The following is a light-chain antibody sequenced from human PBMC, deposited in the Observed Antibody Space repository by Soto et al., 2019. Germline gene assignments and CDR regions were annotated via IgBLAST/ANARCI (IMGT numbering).Light chain of an antibody. V-gene: IGLV3-21*04. CDR3: QVWDSSSDHPGGCVV. Sequence: SYELTQPPSVSVAPGKTARITCGGNNIGSKSVHWYQQKPGQAPVLVIYYDSDRPSGIPERFSGSNSGNTATLTISRVEAGDEADYYCQVWDSSSDHPGGCVVFGGGTKLTVL. CDR2: YDS. CDR1: NIGSKS. J-gene: IGLJ2*01.